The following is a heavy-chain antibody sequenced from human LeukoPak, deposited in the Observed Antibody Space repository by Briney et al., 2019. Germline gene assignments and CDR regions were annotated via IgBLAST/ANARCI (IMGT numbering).Heavy chain of an antibody. J-gene: IGHJ3*02. D-gene: IGHD2-2*01. CDR2: IYYSGGT. V-gene: IGHV4-31*03. CDR1: DGSISISSYY. Sequence: SETLSLTCIVSDGSISISSYYWGWIRQPPGKGLEWIGYIYYSGGTYYNPSLKSRVTISVDTSKNQFSLKLSSVTAADTAVYYCAREYHDAFDIWGQGTMVTVSS. CDR3: AREYHDAFDI.